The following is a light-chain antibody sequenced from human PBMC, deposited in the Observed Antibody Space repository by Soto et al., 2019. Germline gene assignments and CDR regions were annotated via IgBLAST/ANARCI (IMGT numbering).Light chain of an antibody. CDR2: DVS. J-gene: IGLJ2*01. V-gene: IGLV2-14*03. CDR3: CSQASGNTLI. CDR1: TSDVGTYDR. Sequence: QSALTQPASVSRSPGQSITISCTGTTSDVGTYDRVSWYQQHPGKAPRLMIYDVSNRPAGVSDRFSGSKSGNTASLTISGLQAADEADYYCCSQASGNTLIFGGGTQLTVL.